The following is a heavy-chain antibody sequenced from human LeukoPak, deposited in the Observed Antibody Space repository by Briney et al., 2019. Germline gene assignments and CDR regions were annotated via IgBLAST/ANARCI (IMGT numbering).Heavy chain of an antibody. V-gene: IGHV3-33*01. CDR2: IWYDGSNK. CDR1: GFTFSSYG. CDR3: ARDGTIVVVPAAAPDY. J-gene: IGHJ4*02. Sequence: PGGSLRLCCAASGFTFSSYGMHWVRQAPGKGLEWVAVIWYDGSNKYYADSVKGRFTISRDNSKNTLYLQMNSLRAEDTAVYYCARDGTIVVVPAAAPDYWGQGTLVTVSS. D-gene: IGHD2-2*01.